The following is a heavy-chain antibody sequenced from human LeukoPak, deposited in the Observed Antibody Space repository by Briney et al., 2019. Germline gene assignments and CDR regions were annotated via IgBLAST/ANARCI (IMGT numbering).Heavy chain of an antibody. CDR2: ISYDGINK. CDR3: AKESGGDYYDSLEYCQQ. J-gene: IGHJ1*01. D-gene: IGHD3-22*01. V-gene: IGHV3-30*18. CDR1: GFTFSSYG. Sequence: GGSLRLSCAASGFTFSSYGTNWVRQAPGKGLEWVALISYDGINKNYADSVKGRFTISIDNYKNTLYLQMNSLRAEDTAVYYCAKESGGDYYDSLEYCQQW.